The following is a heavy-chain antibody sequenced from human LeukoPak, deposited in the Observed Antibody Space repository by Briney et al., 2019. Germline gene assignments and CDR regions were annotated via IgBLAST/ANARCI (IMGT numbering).Heavy chain of an antibody. D-gene: IGHD3-22*01. Sequence: SETLSLTCAVSGGSISSSNWWSWVRQPPGKGLEWIGEIYHSGSTNYNPSLKSRVTISVDKSKNQFSLKLSSVTAADTAVYYCARWYYYDSSGYYYTNWFDPWGQGTLVTVSS. CDR2: IYHSGST. CDR1: GGSISSSNW. V-gene: IGHV4-4*02. J-gene: IGHJ5*02. CDR3: ARWYYYDSSGYYYTNWFDP.